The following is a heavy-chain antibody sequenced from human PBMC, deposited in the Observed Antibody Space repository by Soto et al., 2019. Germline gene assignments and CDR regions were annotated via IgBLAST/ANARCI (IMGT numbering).Heavy chain of an antibody. CDR1: GFTVSTNN. CDR3: ARASIAAAGYYFDY. J-gene: IGHJ4*02. Sequence: EVQLVESGGGLIQPGGSLRLSCAASGFTVSTNNMSWVRQAPGKGLEWVSVIYSGGSTYYADSVKGRFTISRDNSKNTLYIQMNSLRAEDTAVYYCARASIAAAGYYFDYWGQGTLVTVSS. CDR2: IYSGGST. V-gene: IGHV3-53*01. D-gene: IGHD6-13*01.